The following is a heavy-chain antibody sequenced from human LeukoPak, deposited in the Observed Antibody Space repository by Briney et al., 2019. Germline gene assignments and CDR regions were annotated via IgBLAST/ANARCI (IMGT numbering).Heavy chain of an antibody. CDR1: GFTFSSYA. V-gene: IGHV3-23*01. CDR2: ISCSGGST. Sequence: GGSLRLSCAASGFTFSSYAMSWVRQAPGKGLEWVAAISCSGGSTYYADSVKGGFTISRDNPKNTLYLQMTSLTAEDTAVYYFAKEGPAGPFDYWGQGTLVTVSS. D-gene: IGHD2-2*01. J-gene: IGHJ4*02. CDR3: AKEGPAGPFDY.